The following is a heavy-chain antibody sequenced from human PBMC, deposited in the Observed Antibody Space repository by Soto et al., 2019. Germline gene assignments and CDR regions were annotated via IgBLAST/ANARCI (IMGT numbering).Heavy chain of an antibody. V-gene: IGHV3-33*01. J-gene: IGHJ6*02. CDR3: ARLATRPIGRGMDV. Sequence: QVQLVESGGGVVQPGRSLTLSCAASGFTFSRYGMHWVRRAPGKGLEWVAVIWYDGSNENYADSVEGRFTISRDNSKNTLYLEMNSLRAEDTAVYYCARLATRPIGRGMDVWGQGTTVAVSS. CDR2: IWYDGSNE. CDR1: GFTFSRYG. D-gene: IGHD6-6*01.